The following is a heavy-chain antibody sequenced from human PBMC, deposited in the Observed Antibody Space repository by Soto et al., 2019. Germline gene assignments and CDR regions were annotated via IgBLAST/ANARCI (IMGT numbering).Heavy chain of an antibody. V-gene: IGHV4-59*08. CDR3: ARHHSRGWSYYYSGMDA. CDR1: GISIIGYY. J-gene: IGHJ6*02. Sequence: SDTLSLTCTVSGISIIGYYWSWSRQLPGTGLEWIGYLQYGGSTNYNPSLQSRVTISVDTSKTQFSLNLISVTAADTAVYYCARHHSRGWSYYYSGMDAWGQGTTVT. D-gene: IGHD6-19*01. CDR2: LQYGGST.